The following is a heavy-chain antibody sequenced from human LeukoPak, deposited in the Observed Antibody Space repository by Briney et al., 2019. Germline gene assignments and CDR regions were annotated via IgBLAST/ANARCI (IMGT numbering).Heavy chain of an antibody. Sequence: PSETLSLTCSVSDGSVSSADFYWSWIRQHPGKGLEWIGHIHYSGRTYYNPSLKSRVAISLDTSKNQFSLKLGSVTAADTAVYYCARDRYSGYDWDFYYHGMDVWGKGTTVTVSS. D-gene: IGHD5-12*01. CDR1: DGSVSSADFY. CDR2: IHYSGRT. J-gene: IGHJ6*04. CDR3: ARDRYSGYDWDFYYHGMDV. V-gene: IGHV4-31*03.